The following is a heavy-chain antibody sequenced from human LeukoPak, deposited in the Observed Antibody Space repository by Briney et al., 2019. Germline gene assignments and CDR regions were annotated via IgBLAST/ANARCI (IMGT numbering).Heavy chain of an antibody. CDR3: ARAVEYYYDSGGYGSRWFDP. CDR1: GGTFSSYA. V-gene: IGHV1-69*13. CDR2: IIPIFGTA. Sequence: GASVKVSCKASGGTFSSYAISWVRQAPGHGLEWMGGIIPIFGTANYAQKFQGRVTITADESTSTAYMELSSLRSEDTAVYYCARAVEYYYDSGGYGSRWFDPWGQGTLVTVSS. D-gene: IGHD3-22*01. J-gene: IGHJ5*02.